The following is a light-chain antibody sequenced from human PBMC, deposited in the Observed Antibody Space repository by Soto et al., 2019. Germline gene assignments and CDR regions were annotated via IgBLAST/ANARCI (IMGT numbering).Light chain of an antibody. V-gene: IGLV7-43*01. CDR1: TGAVTSGYY. Sequence: QAVVTQEPSLTVSPGGTVTLTSASSTGAVTSGYYPNWFQQKPGQAPRSLIYSTSDKQSWTPARFSGSLLGGKAALTVSGVQPEDEAEYYCLLFYNSIWVFGGGTKLTVL. J-gene: IGLJ3*02. CDR3: LLFYNSIWV. CDR2: STS.